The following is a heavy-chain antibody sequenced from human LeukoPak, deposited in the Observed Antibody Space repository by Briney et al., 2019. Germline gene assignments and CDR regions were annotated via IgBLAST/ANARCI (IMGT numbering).Heavy chain of an antibody. J-gene: IGHJ5*02. CDR2: IYHSGTT. Sequence: SGTLSLTCAVSGDSISSSFSWSWVRQSPVKGLEGIGEIYHSGTTNYNPSLKSRVTISVDKSKNQVSLKLNSVTAADTAVYYCARDGSGTFHWFDPWGQGTLVTVST. V-gene: IGHV4-4*02. CDR3: ARDGSGTFHWFDP. D-gene: IGHD3-10*01. CDR1: GDSISSSFS.